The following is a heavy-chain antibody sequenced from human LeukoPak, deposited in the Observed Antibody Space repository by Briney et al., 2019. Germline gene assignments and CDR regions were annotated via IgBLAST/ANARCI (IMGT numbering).Heavy chain of an antibody. D-gene: IGHD6-25*01. J-gene: IGHJ3*02. CDR1: GGSISNNNYY. CDR2: LYYSGST. CDR3: AKDCIAAVPNDAFDI. V-gene: IGHV4-39*02. Sequence: SETLSLTCTVSGGSISNNNYYWGWVRQPPGKGLEWIGSLYYSGSTYYNPSLKSRVTISVDTSKNQFSLKLNSVTAADTAVYYCAKDCIAAVPNDAFDIWGQGTMVTVSS.